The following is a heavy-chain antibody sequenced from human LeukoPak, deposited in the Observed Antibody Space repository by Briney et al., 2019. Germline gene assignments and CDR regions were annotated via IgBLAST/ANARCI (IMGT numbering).Heavy chain of an antibody. CDR2: IIPIFGTA. D-gene: IGHD3-22*01. J-gene: IGHJ6*02. Sequence: SVKVSCKASGGTFSSYATSWVRQAPGQGLEWMGGIIPIFGTANYAQKFQGRVTITADESTSTAYMELSSLRSEDTAVYYCARDVRIVASWYYYGMDVWGQGTTVTVSS. CDR3: ARDVRIVASWYYYGMDV. CDR1: GGTFSSYA. V-gene: IGHV1-69*13.